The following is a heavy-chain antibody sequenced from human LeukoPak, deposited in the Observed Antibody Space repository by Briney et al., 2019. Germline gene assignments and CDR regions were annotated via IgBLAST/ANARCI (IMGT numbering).Heavy chain of an antibody. Sequence: NPSETLSLTCTVSGGSISSSSYYWGWIRQPPGKGLEWIGSIYYSGSTYYNPSLKSRVTISVDTSKNQFSLRLTSVTAADTAVYYCARFGHLVYWGQGTLVTVSS. V-gene: IGHV4-39*01. D-gene: IGHD3-16*01. J-gene: IGHJ4*02. CDR2: IYYSGST. CDR3: ARFGHLVY. CDR1: GGSISSSSYY.